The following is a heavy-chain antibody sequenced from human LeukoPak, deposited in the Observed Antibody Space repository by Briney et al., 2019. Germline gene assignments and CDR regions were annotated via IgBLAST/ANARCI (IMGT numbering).Heavy chain of an antibody. CDR2: IQTSEST. J-gene: IGHJ4*02. CDR3: AREEDGSGSYVDHKTGDY. Sequence: PSQTLSPACPLAGAPIGIYSAGWDRPPAGKGLGWVGPIQTSESTNYNPSLKSRVTMSVDTSKNQFALKLSSVTAADTAVYYCAREEDGSGSYVDHKTGDYWGQGSLVTVS. D-gene: IGHD3-10*01. V-gene: IGHV4-4*07. CDR1: GAPIGIYS.